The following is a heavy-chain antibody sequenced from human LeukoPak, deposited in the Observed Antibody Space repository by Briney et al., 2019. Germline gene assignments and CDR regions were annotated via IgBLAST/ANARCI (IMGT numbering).Heavy chain of an antibody. CDR1: GYTFTGYY. J-gene: IGHJ4*02. D-gene: IGHD6-19*01. CDR3: ARDGCSGWCSGYDY. V-gene: IGHV1-2*02. Sequence: ASVKVSCKASGYTFTGYYMHWVRQAPGQGLEWMGWINLNSGGTNYAQKFQGRVTMTRDTSISTAYMELSRLRSDDTAVYYCARDGCSGWCSGYDYWGQGTLVTVSS. CDR2: INLNSGGT.